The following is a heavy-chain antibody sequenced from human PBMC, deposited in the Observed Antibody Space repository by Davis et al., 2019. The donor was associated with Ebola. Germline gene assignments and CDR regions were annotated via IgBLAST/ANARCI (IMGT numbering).Heavy chain of an antibody. Sequence: GGPLRPSFAALGFTFRTYWMSCVRQAPGRGLEWVSLTYSGGLSYYADSVRGRFTVSRDRSRNTLFLQMKTVRPEDTAVYYCASSFCGSDCFYAFDYWGRGAAVTVSS. CDR2: TYSGGLS. CDR3: ASSFCGSDCFYAFDY. V-gene: IGHV3-53*01. J-gene: IGHJ3*01. D-gene: IGHD2-21*02. CDR1: GFTFRTYW.